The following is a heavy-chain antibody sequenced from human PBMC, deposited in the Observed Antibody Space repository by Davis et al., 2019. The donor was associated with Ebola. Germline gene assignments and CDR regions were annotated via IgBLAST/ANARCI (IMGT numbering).Heavy chain of an antibody. J-gene: IGHJ5*02. CDR1: GGSISSYY. D-gene: IGHD4-17*01. Sequence: SETLSLTCTVSGGSISSYYWSWIRQPPGKGLEWIGYIYYSGSPNYNPSLKSRVTISVDTSKNQFSLKLSSVTAADTAVYYCARARAVSTVTPNPYNWFDPWGQGTLVTVSS. V-gene: IGHV4-59*01. CDR3: ARARAVSTVTPNPYNWFDP. CDR2: IYYSGSP.